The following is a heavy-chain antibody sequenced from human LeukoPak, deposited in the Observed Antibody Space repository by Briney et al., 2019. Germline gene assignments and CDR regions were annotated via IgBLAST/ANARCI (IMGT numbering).Heavy chain of an antibody. V-gene: IGHV4-38-2*01. CDR3: ASTLTIFGVTANFDY. CDR2: IYHSGST. CDR1: GYSISSGYY. Sequence: PWETLSLTCAVSGYSISSGYYWGWIRQPPGKGLEWIGSIYHSGSTYYNPSLKSRVTISVDTSKNQFSLKLSSVTAADTAVYYCASTLTIFGVTANFDYWGQGTLVTVSS. J-gene: IGHJ4*02. D-gene: IGHD3-3*01.